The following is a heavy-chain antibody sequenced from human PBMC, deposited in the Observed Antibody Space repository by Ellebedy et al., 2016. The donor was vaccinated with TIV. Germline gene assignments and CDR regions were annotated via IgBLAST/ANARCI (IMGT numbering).Heavy chain of an antibody. CDR3: ARVWGTVTTWYY. V-gene: IGHV1-2*02. CDR2: INPDSGGT. D-gene: IGHD4-17*01. J-gene: IGHJ4*02. CDR1: GYTFTGYY. Sequence: AASVKVSCKASGYTFTGYYMHWVRQAPGQGREWMGWINPDSGGTNYAQNFQGRVTMTRDTSISTAYMELSRLRSDDTAVYYCARVWGTVTTWYYWGQGTLVTVSS.